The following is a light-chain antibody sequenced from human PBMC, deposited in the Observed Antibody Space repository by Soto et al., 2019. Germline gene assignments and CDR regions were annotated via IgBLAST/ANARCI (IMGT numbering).Light chain of an antibody. Sequence: ETVSAQSPGTLSLSPGERATLSCRASQSVSTTYLAWYQQKPGQSPRLLIYGTSNRATGIPDRFSGSGSGTDFTLTISSLQSEDFALYYCQQYNKWPLITFGQGTRLEI. J-gene: IGKJ5*01. V-gene: IGKV3-20*01. CDR2: GTS. CDR1: QSVSTTY. CDR3: QQYNKWPLIT.